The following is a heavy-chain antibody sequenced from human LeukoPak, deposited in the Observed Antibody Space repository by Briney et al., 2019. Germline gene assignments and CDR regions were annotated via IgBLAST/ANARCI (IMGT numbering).Heavy chain of an antibody. CDR1: GYTFTGYY. D-gene: IGHD3-10*01. CDR3: ARDRGTKLHFDY. V-gene: IGHV1-69*13. CDR2: IIPMFGTV. J-gene: IGHJ4*02. Sequence: SVKVSCKASGYTFTGYYMHWVRQAPGQGLEWMGGIIPMFGTVKYAQKFQARVTITADESTTTAYMELSSLRSDDTAVYYCARDRGTKLHFDYWGQGTLVTVSS.